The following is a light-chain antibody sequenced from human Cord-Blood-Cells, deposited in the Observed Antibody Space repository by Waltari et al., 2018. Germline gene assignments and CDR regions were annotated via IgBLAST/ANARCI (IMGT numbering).Light chain of an antibody. CDR3: QQYDNLPPRT. V-gene: IGKV1-33*01. CDR2: DAS. CDR1: QDISNY. Sequence: DIQMTQSPSSLSASVGDRVTSTCQANQDISNYLHLYQQKPGKAPKRLIYDASNLETGVPSSFSGSGSGTDFTFTISSPQPEDIATYDCQQYDNLPPRTFGGGTKVEIK. J-gene: IGKJ4*01.